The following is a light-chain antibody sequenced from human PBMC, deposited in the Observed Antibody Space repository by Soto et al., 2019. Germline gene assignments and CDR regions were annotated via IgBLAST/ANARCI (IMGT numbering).Light chain of an antibody. CDR2: EVS. V-gene: IGLV2-14*01. Sequence: QSALTQPASVSGSPRQSITISCTGTRSDIGSYNYVSWYQVHPDKAPKLIIYEVSSRPSGVPDRFSGSKSGNTASLIISGLQAEDEAHYYCSSYLSTDTLYVFGTGTKVTVL. CDR3: SSYLSTDTLYV. CDR1: RSDIGSYNY. J-gene: IGLJ1*01.